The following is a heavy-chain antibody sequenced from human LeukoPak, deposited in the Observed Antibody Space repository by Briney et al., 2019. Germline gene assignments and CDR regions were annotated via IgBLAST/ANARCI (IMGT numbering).Heavy chain of an antibody. CDR2: ISGSGGST. Sequence: PGGSLRLSCAASGFTFSSYAMSWVRQAPGKGLEWVSAISGSGGSTYYADSVKGRFTISRDNSKNTLYLQMNSLRAEDTAVYYCAKGKGPLYNWNYGYYFDYWGQGTLVTVSS. J-gene: IGHJ4*02. V-gene: IGHV3-23*01. CDR3: AKGKGPLYNWNYGYYFDY. D-gene: IGHD1-7*01. CDR1: GFTFSSYA.